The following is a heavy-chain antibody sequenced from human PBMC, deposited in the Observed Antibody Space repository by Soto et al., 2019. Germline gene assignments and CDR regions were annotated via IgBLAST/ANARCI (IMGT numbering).Heavy chain of an antibody. CDR2: IYYSGST. D-gene: IGHD3-9*01. J-gene: IGHJ5*02. CDR1: GGSISSSSYY. CDR3: ARQHLYYDILTGWGPRNWFDP. V-gene: IGHV4-39*01. Sequence: KTSETLSLTCTVSGGSISSSSYYWGWIRQPPGKGLEWIGSIYYSGSTYYNPSLKSRVTISVDTSKNQFSLKLSSVTAADTAVYYCARQHLYYDILTGWGPRNWFDPWGQGTLVTVSS.